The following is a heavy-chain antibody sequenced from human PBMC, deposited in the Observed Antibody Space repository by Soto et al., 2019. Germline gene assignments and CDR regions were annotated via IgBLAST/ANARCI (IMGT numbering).Heavy chain of an antibody. CDR3: ARTSASRTLDI. J-gene: IGHJ3*02. CDR2: IYSSGGT. CDR1: GGSISSSGFY. D-gene: IGHD1-7*01. Sequence: QVQLQESGPGLVKPSETLSLTSTVSGGSISSSGFYWSWIRQPPGKGLEWIGYIYSSGGTTYNSSLKSRVTISLATSKNQVSLKLTSVTAADTVVYYCARTSASRTLDIWGHGTLVSVSS. V-gene: IGHV4-61*08.